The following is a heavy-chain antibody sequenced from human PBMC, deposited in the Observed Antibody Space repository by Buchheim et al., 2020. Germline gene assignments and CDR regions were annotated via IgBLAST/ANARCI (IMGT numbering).Heavy chain of an antibody. D-gene: IGHD3-9*01. CDR3: APVGEILTGYLGHGFDH. Sequence: EVQLLESGGGLVQPGGSLRLSCAASGFTFSSYAMSWVRQAPGKGLEWVSAISGSGGSTYYADSVKGRFTISRDNSKNTLYLQMNSLRAEDTAVYYCAPVGEILTGYLGHGFDHWGQGTL. CDR1: GFTFSSYA. V-gene: IGHV3-23*01. CDR2: ISGSGGST. J-gene: IGHJ5*02.